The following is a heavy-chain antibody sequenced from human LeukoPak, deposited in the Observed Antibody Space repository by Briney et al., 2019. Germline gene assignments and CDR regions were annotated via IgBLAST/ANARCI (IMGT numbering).Heavy chain of an antibody. CDR3: ARVLPYSSSWCTDDAFDI. CDR1: GFTVSSNY. J-gene: IGHJ3*02. V-gene: IGHV3-53*04. D-gene: IGHD6-13*01. CDR2: IYSGGST. Sequence: GGSLRLSCAASGFTVSSNYMSWVRQAPGKGLEWVSVIYSGGSTYYADSVKGRFTISRHNSKNTLYLQMNSLRAEDTAVYYCARVLPYSSSWCTDDAFDIWGQGTMVTVSS.